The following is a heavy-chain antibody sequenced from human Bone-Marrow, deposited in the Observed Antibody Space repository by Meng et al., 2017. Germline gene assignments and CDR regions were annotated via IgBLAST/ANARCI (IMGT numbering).Heavy chain of an antibody. CDR1: GGSFSGYY. CDR2: IIHSGSS. Sequence: QLHLQQWGAGLLKPSETLSLTCACSGGSFSGYYWTWIRQPPGKGLEWIGEIIHSGSSNYNPSLKSRVTLSADTPERQFSLKLSSVTAADTAVYYCARGRRIVGATFRLFDYWGQGTLVTVSS. V-gene: IGHV4-34*01. J-gene: IGHJ4*02. CDR3: ARGRRIVGATFRLFDY. D-gene: IGHD1-26*01.